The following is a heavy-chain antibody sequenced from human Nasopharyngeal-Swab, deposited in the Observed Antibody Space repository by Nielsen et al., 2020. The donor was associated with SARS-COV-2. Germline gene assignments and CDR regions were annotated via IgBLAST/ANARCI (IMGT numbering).Heavy chain of an antibody. CDR2: IWYDGSNK. CDR3: AKDVSEVVFGLLGSPQNDAFDI. J-gene: IGHJ3*02. D-gene: IGHD2-15*01. Sequence: GGSLRLSCAASGFTFSSYGMHWVRQAPGKGLEWVAVIWYDGSNKYYADSVKGRFTISRDNSKNTLYLQMNSLRAEDTAVYYCAKDVSEVVFGLLGSPQNDAFDIWGQGTMVTVSS. V-gene: IGHV3-30*02. CDR1: GFTFSSYG.